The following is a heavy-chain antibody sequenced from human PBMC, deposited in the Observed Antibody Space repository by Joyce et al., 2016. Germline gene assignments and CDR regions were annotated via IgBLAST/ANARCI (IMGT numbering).Heavy chain of an antibody. V-gene: IGHV1-69*06. CDR2: STPIFATA. Sequence: QMQLVQSGAEVKKPGSSVKVSCRAFGGTRRGYAISWVRQAPGQWLEWMGGSTPIFATAKYAQKFQTRLTITADKSTNTAYMELNSLRSEDTAIYYCVRVRQSGNINDYWGQGTQVTVSS. CDR3: VRVRQSGNINDY. J-gene: IGHJ4*02. CDR1: GGTRRGYA.